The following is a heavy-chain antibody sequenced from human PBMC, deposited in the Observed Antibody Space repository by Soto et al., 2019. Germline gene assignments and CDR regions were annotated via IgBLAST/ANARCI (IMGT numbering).Heavy chain of an antibody. J-gene: IGHJ5*02. Sequence: PSETLSLTCTVSGGSISSRSYYWGWLRQPPGKGLEWIGSIYYSGTTNYNPSLQSRVTISADTSKNHFSLKLSSVTAADTAVYYCARELSPSDYYGSGSYYLDWFDPWGQGTLVTVSS. CDR2: IYYSGTT. CDR1: GGSISSRSYY. D-gene: IGHD3-10*01. CDR3: ARELSPSDYYGSGSYYLDWFDP. V-gene: IGHV4-39*02.